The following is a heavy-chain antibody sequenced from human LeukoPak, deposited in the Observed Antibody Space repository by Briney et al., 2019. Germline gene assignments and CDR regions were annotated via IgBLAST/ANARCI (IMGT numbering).Heavy chain of an antibody. CDR2: INHSGST. CDR1: GGSFSGYY. D-gene: IGHD2-2*01. J-gene: IGHJ4*02. V-gene: IGHV4-34*01. Sequence: PSETLSLTCAVYGGSFSGYYWSWIRQPPGKGLEWIGEINHSGSTNYNPSLKSRVTISVDTSKNQFSLKLSSVTAADTAVYYCARRSIVVVPAAQFDYWGQGTLVTVSS. CDR3: ARRSIVVVPAAQFDY.